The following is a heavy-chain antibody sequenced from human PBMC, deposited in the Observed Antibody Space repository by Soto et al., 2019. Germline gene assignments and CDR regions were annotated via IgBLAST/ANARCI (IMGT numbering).Heavy chain of an antibody. Sequence: SLRLSCTASGFTFGDYAMSWVRQAPGKGLEWVGFIRSKAYGGTTEYAASVKGRFTISRDDSKSIAYLQMNSLKTEDTAVYYCTRLGLSYYSSGWYGFLDYWGQGTLVTVSS. CDR1: GFTFGDYA. V-gene: IGHV3-49*04. CDR2: IRSKAYGGTT. CDR3: TRLGLSYYSSGWYGFLDY. J-gene: IGHJ4*02. D-gene: IGHD6-19*01.